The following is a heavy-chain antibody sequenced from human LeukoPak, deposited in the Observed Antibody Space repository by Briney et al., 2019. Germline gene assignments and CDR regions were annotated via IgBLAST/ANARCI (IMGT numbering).Heavy chain of an antibody. V-gene: IGHV3-11*04. CDR2: ISSSGSTI. D-gene: IGHD1-1*01. CDR1: GFTFSDYY. J-gene: IGHJ3*02. Sequence: GGSLRLSCAASGFTFSDYYMSWVRQAPGKGLEWVSYISSSGSTIYYADSVKGRFTISRDNAKNSLYLQMNSLRAEDTAVYYCARVPYNWNDHDAFDIWGQGTMVTVSS. CDR3: ARVPYNWNDHDAFDI.